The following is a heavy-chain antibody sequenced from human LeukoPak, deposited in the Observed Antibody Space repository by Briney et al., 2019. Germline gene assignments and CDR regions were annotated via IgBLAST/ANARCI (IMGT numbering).Heavy chain of an antibody. CDR2: ISSSSSYI. D-gene: IGHD5-18*01. CDR1: TFTFSDYG. J-gene: IGHJ3*02. Sequence: PGGSLRLSCVGSTFTFSDYGMHWVRQAPGKGLEWVSSISSSSSYIYYADSVKGRFTISRDNAKNSLYLQMNSLRAEDTAVYYCARRQLWSVGAAIVGNKGAFDIWGQGTMVTVSS. CDR3: ARRQLWSVGAAIVGNKGAFDI. V-gene: IGHV3-21*01.